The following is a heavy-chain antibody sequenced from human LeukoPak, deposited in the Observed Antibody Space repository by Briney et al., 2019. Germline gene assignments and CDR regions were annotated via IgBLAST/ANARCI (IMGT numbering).Heavy chain of an antibody. D-gene: IGHD3-3*01. CDR2: IKQDGSEK. CDR3: ARDQPRQGFWSGYYYMDV. V-gene: IGHV3-7*01. J-gene: IGHJ6*03. Sequence: RTGGSLRLSCAASGFTFSSYWMSWVRQAPGKGLERVANIKQDGSEKYYVDSVKGRFTISRDNAKNSLYLQMNSLRAEDTAVYYCARDQPRQGFWSGYYYMDVWGKGTTVTVSS. CDR1: GFTFSSYW.